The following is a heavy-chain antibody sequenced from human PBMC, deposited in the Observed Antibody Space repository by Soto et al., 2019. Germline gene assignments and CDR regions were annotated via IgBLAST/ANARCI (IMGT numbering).Heavy chain of an antibody. V-gene: IGHV3-53*04. CDR1: GFTVSSNY. Sequence: SLRLSCAASGFTVSSNYMSWVRQAPGKGLEWVSVIYSGGSTYYADSVKGRFTISRHNSKNTLYLQMNSLRAEDTAVYYCGRTAQVFLVLPAAKHYYYYYYMDVWGKGTTVTVSS. D-gene: IGHD2-2*01. J-gene: IGHJ6*03. CDR3: GRTAQVFLVLPAAKHYYYYYYMDV. CDR2: IYSGGST.